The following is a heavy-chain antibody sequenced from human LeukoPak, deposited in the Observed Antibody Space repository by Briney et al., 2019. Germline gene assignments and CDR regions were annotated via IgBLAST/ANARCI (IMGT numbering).Heavy chain of an antibody. V-gene: IGHV4-34*01. CDR1: GGSFSGYY. D-gene: IGHD4-17*01. Sequence: SETLSLTCAVYGGSFSGYYWSWIRQPPGKGLEWIGEMNHSGSTNYNPSLRSRVTISVDTSKNQFSLKLSSVTAADTGVYYCARVDGDYFGWFDPWGQGTLVTVSS. CDR3: ARVDGDYFGWFDP. CDR2: MNHSGST. J-gene: IGHJ5*02.